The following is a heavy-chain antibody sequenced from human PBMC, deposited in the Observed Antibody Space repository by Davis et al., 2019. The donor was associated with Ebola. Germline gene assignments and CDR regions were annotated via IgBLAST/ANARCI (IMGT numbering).Heavy chain of an antibody. Sequence: GESLKISCEASGFVFRTYAMHWVRQAPGKGLEWVANIKQDGSAKPYVGSVKGRFTISRDNTKNSLYLQMDSLRAEDTAVYYCTRHINWAFDYWGQGTLVTVSS. CDR3: TRHINWAFDY. V-gene: IGHV3-7*01. CDR2: IKQDGSAK. D-gene: IGHD1-1*01. J-gene: IGHJ4*02. CDR1: GFVFRTYA.